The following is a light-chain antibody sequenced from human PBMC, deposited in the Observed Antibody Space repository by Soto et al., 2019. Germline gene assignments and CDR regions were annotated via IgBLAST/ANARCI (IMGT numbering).Light chain of an antibody. Sequence: IILTQSPCTLSLSPGERATLSCRASQSVSSPFLAWYQQKPGQAPRLLIYGSSVRATGIPDRVSGSGSGTGFTLTITRLEPGDFAVYYCQQYDSSRTFGQGTKVHMK. J-gene: IGKJ1*01. CDR2: GSS. V-gene: IGKV3-20*01. CDR3: QQYDSSRT. CDR1: QSVSSPF.